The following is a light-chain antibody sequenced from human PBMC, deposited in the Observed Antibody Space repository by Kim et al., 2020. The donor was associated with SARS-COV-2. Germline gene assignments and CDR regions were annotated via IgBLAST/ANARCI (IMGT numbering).Light chain of an antibody. CDR3: SSYAGSDNVV. J-gene: IGLJ2*01. V-gene: IGLV2-8*01. Sequence: QSALTQPPSASGSPGQSVTISCTGTSSDVGRYNDQSWYQQHAGKAPKLLIYEVNKRPSGVPDRFSGAKSGNTASLTVSGLQAEDEADYYCSSYAGSDNVVFGRGTQLTVL. CDR1: SSDVGRYND. CDR2: EVN.